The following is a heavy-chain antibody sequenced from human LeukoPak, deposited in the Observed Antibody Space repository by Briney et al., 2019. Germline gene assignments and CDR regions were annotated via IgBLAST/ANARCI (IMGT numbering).Heavy chain of an antibody. CDR2: ISYDGSNK. CDR3: ARDGIYCSSTSRHSYFDY. J-gene: IGHJ4*02. Sequence: GGSLRLSCAASGFTFSSYAMHWVRQAPGKGLEWVAVISYDGSNKYYADSVKGRFTISRDNSKNTLYLQMNSLRAEDTAVYYCARDGIYCSSTSRHSYFDYWGQGTLVTVSS. CDR1: GFTFSSYA. D-gene: IGHD2-2*01. V-gene: IGHV3-30-3*01.